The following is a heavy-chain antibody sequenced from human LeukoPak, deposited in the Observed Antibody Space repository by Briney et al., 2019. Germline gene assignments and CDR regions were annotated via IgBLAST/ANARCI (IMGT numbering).Heavy chain of an antibody. J-gene: IGHJ6*02. CDR3: ARDHRVRGEYYYYGMDV. Sequence: SETLSLTCTVSGGSISSSSYYWGWIRQPPGKGLEWIGSIYYSGSTYYNPSLKSRVTISVDTSKNRFSLKLSSVTAADTAVYYCARDHRVRGEYYYYGMDVWGQGTTVTVSS. CDR2: IYYSGST. V-gene: IGHV4-39*02. CDR1: GGSISSSSYY. D-gene: IGHD3-10*01.